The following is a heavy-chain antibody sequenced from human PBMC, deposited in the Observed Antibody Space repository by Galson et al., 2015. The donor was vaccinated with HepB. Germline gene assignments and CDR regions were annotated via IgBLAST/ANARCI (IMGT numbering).Heavy chain of an antibody. J-gene: IGHJ5*02. D-gene: IGHD3-3*01. CDR3: AKDRRYYDFWSGYYFDP. CDR2: ISGSGGST. Sequence: SLRLSCAASGFTFSSYAMSWVRQAPGKGLEWVSAISGSGGSTYYADSVKGRFTISRDNSKNTLYLQMNSLRAEDTAVYYCAKDRRYYDFWSGYYFDPWGQGTLVTVSS. V-gene: IGHV3-23*01. CDR1: GFTFSSYA.